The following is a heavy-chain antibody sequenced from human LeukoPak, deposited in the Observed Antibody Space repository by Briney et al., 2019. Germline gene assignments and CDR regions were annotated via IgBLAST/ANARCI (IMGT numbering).Heavy chain of an antibody. Sequence: SETLSLTCAVYGGSFSNYYWSWIRQPPGQGLEWIGEISLTGLTHYNPSLESRVTASLGKSKNQLSLNLTSVTAADTAVYYCSRENGAFSPFGYWGQGILVTV. CDR1: GGSFSNYY. CDR2: ISLTGLT. J-gene: IGHJ4*02. CDR3: SRENGAFSPFGY. V-gene: IGHV4-34*01. D-gene: IGHD2-8*01.